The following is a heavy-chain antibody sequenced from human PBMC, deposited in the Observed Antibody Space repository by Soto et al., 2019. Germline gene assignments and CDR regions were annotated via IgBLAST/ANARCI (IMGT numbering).Heavy chain of an antibody. V-gene: IGHV1-69*13. CDR3: ARGTGSSWQFGKDV. CDR1: GGTFSSYA. J-gene: IGHJ6*02. CDR2: IIPIFGTA. Sequence: SVKVYCKASGGTFSSYAISWVRQAPGQGLEWMGGIIPIFGTANYAQKFQGRVTITADESTSTAYMELSSMRSEDTAVYYCARGTGSSWQFGKDVWGQRTTVTVSS. D-gene: IGHD6-13*01.